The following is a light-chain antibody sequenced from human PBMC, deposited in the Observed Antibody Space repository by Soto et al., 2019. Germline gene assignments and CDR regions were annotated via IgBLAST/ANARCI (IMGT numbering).Light chain of an antibody. CDR2: VNSDGSH. CDR3: QTWGTGSHVV. CDR1: SGHSNYA. V-gene: IGLV4-69*01. Sequence: QAVVTQSPSASASLGASVKLTCTLSSGHSNYAIAWHQQQPEKGPRYLMKVNSDGSHSKGDGIPDRFSGSTSGAERHLTISTLQSEDEADYYCQTWGTGSHVVFGGGTKLTVL. J-gene: IGLJ2*01.